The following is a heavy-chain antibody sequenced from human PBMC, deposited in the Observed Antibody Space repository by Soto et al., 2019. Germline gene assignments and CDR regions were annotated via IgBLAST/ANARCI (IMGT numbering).Heavy chain of an antibody. CDR3: ARGGAVAATGPFDY. Sequence: SVKVSCKASGGTFSSYTISWVRQAPGQGLEWMGRIIPILGIANYAQKFQGRVTITADKSTSTAYMELSSLRSEDTAVYYCARGGAVAATGPFDYWGQRTLVTVSS. CDR2: IIPILGIA. V-gene: IGHV1-69*02. CDR1: GGTFSSYT. D-gene: IGHD6-19*01. J-gene: IGHJ4*02.